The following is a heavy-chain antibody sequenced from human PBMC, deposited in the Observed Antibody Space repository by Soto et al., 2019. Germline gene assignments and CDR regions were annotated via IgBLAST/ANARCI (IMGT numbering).Heavy chain of an antibody. CDR2: ISGNGGST. CDR3: AKEKIVAAKYYGMDV. D-gene: IGHD2-15*01. J-gene: IGHJ6*02. V-gene: IGHV3-23*01. Sequence: VQLLESGGGLVQPGGSVRLSCAASGFPFSDYAMSWVRQAPGKGLEWVSHISGNGGSTYYADSVKGRFTISRDNSKNTLYLQMNSLRAEDTAVYYCAKEKIVAAKYYGMDVWGQGTTVTVSS. CDR1: GFPFSDYA.